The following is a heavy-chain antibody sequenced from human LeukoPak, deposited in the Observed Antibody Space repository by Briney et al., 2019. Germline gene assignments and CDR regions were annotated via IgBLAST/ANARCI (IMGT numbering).Heavy chain of an antibody. D-gene: IGHD1-14*01. CDR3: ARHEWGITNAFDI. V-gene: IGHV4-34*01. CDR2: INHSGIT. CDR1: GDSFSGYY. J-gene: IGHJ3*02. Sequence: SETLSLTCAVYGDSFSGYYWSWIRQSPGKGLEWIGEINHSGITHHNPSLKSRITMSLDTSKKQFSLKLRSVTAADTAVYYCARHEWGITNAFDIWGQGTMVTVSS.